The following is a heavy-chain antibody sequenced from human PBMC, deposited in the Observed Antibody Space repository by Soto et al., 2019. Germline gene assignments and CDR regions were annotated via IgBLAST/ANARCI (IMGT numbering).Heavy chain of an antibody. CDR1: GFTFSSYA. V-gene: IGHV3-30-3*01. CDR2: ISYDGSNK. D-gene: IGHD3-16*01. Sequence: QVQLVESGGGVVQPGRSLRLSCAASGFTFSSYAMHWVGQAPGKGLEWVAVISYDGSNKYYADSVKGRFTISRDNSKNTLYLQMNSLRAEDTAVYYGARAYEGDYFDYWGQGTLVTVSS. J-gene: IGHJ4*02. CDR3: ARAYEGDYFDY.